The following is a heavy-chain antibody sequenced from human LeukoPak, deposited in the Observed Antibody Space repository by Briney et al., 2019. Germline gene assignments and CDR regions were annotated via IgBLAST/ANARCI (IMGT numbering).Heavy chain of an antibody. V-gene: IGHV3-21*01. Sequence: TGGSLRLSCEASGFSFSIYNMNWVRLAPGKGLEWVSSISGSSSHVWYADSVKGRFTISRDNAKNSLYLQMNSLRAEDTAVYYCARDDSSGWYGGYYYFDYWGQGTLVTVSS. D-gene: IGHD6-19*01. CDR2: ISGSSSHV. CDR3: ARDDSSGWYGGYYYFDY. J-gene: IGHJ4*02. CDR1: GFSFSIYN.